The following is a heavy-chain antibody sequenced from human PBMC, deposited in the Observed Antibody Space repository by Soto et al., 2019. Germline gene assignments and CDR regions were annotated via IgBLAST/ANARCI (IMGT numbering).Heavy chain of an antibody. Sequence: EVPLLESGGGFVQPGESLRLSCAASGFTFSLSAMSWVRQAPGRGLDWVSSLNGGGSTTDYADSVKGRFTISRDNSENTVHLQMNSLRAEDTAVYYCAKGPEYDILTGCDYWGQGALVTVSS. CDR1: GFTFSLSA. CDR3: AKGPEYDILTGCDY. J-gene: IGHJ4*02. CDR2: LNGGGSTT. V-gene: IGHV3-23*01. D-gene: IGHD3-9*01.